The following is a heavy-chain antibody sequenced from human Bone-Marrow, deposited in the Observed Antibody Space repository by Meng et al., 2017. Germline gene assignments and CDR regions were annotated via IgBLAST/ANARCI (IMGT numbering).Heavy chain of an antibody. J-gene: IGHJ4*02. Sequence: VQLVQSGHEVKKPGASGKLSCKASGYTFTSYYMHWVRQAPGQGLEWMGIINPSGGSTSYAQKFQGRVTMTRDTSTSTVYMELSSLRSEDTAVYYCARVQSSGWSPGYWGQGTLVTVSS. CDR1: GYTFTSYY. V-gene: IGHV1-46*01. CDR2: INPSGGST. CDR3: ARVQSSGWSPGY. D-gene: IGHD6-19*01.